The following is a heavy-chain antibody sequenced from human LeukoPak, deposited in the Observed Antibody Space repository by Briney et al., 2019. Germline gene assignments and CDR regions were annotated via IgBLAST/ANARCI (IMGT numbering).Heavy chain of an antibody. CDR2: IYYGGST. CDR3: ARAPYSSSSVDY. J-gene: IGHJ4*02. Sequence: PSQTLSLTCTVSGGSISSGGYFWTWIRQQPGKGLEWIGYIYYGGSTYYNPSLKSRVTISVDMSKNQFSLKLTSLTAADTAVYYCARAPYSSSSVDYWGQGTLVTVSS. V-gene: IGHV4-31*03. D-gene: IGHD6-6*01. CDR1: GGSISSGGYF.